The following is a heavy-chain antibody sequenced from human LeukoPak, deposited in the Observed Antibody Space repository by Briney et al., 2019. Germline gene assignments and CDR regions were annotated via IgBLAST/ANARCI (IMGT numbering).Heavy chain of an antibody. D-gene: IGHD3-9*01. CDR2: IYTSGST. CDR3: ARQFILTGYYSYYYNYGMDV. V-gene: IGHV4-61*02. Sequence: PSQTLSLTCTVSGGSISSGSYYWSWIRQPAGKGLEWIGRIYTSGSTNYNPSLKSRVTISVDTSKNQFSLKLSSVTAADTAVYYCARQFILTGYYSYYYNYGMDVWGQGTTVTVSS. CDR1: GGSISSGSYY. J-gene: IGHJ6*02.